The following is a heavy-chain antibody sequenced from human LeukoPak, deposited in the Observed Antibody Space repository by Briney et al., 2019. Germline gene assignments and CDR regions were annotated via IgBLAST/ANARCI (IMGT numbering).Heavy chain of an antibody. D-gene: IGHD1-26*01. CDR2: IKHDGSEI. CDR3: TRKRVIIVGATRGWFDP. J-gene: IGHJ5*02. Sequence: PGGSLRLSCAASGFSFSDYRMNWVRQAPGKGLEWLASIKHDGSEIYYVDSVKGRFTISRDDSKSIAYLQMNSLKTEDTAVYYCTRKRVIIVGATRGWFDPWGQGTLVTVSS. CDR1: GFSFSDYR. V-gene: IGHV3-7*03.